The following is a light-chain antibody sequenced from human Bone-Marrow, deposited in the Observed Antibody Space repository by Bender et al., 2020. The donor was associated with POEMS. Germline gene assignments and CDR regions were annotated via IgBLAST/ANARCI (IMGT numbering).Light chain of an antibody. J-gene: IGLJ3*02. CDR2: SSH. Sequence: QSVLTQPPSASGTHGQRVTISCSGGSSNIGAHAVNWYQHLPGTAPKLLIYSSHRRPSEVPDQFSGSRSGTSASLAISGLQSEDEADYYCAVWDDSLNGWVFGGGTKLTVL. CDR3: AVWDDSLNGWV. V-gene: IGLV1-44*01. CDR1: SSNIGAHA.